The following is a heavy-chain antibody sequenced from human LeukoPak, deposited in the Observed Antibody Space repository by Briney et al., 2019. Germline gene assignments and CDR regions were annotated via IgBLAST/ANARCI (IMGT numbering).Heavy chain of an antibody. J-gene: IGHJ4*02. Sequence: SETLSLTCAVYGGSFSGYYWSWIRQPPGKGLEWIGEINHSGSTNYNPSLKSRVTISVDTSKNQFSLKLSSVTAADTAVYYCAREEDYVWGSYRFPYYFDYWGQGTLVTVSS. CDR2: INHSGST. V-gene: IGHV4-34*01. CDR1: GGSFSGYY. D-gene: IGHD3-16*02. CDR3: AREEDYVWGSYRFPYYFDY.